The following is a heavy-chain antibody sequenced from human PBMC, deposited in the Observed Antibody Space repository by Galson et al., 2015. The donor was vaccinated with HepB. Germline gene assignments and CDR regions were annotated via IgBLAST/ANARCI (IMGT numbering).Heavy chain of an antibody. J-gene: IGHJ6*02. CDR3: AREDSSGYSSSWYYYYGMDV. D-gene: IGHD6-13*01. CDR1: GFTFSSYS. V-gene: IGHV3-21*01. Sequence: SLRLSCAAXGFTFSSYSMNWVRQAPGKGLEWVSSISSSSSYIYYADSVKGRFTISRDNAKNSLYLQMNSLRAEDTAVYYCAREDSSGYSSSWYYYYGMDVWGQGTTVTVXS. CDR2: ISSSSSYI.